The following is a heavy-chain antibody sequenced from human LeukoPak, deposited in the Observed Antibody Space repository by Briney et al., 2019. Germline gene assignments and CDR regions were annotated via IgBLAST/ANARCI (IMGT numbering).Heavy chain of an antibody. Sequence: GGSLRLSCAASGFTFSSYAMSWVRQAPGKGLEWVSAISGSGGSTYYADSVKGWFTISRDNSKNTLYLQMHSMRAEDTAVYYCAPFNVVPAAMPSYYYYMDVWGKGTTVTVSS. J-gene: IGHJ6*03. CDR1: GFTFSSYA. CDR2: ISGSGGST. V-gene: IGHV3-23*01. CDR3: APFNVVPAAMPSYYYYMDV. D-gene: IGHD2-2*01.